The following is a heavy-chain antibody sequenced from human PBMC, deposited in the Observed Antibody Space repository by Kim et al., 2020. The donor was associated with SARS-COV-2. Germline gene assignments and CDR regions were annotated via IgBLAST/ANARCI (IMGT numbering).Heavy chain of an antibody. D-gene: IGHD3-16*02. CDR2: MKPNSGKT. Sequence: ASVKVSCKASGYTFTSYDLNWVRQATGQGLEWIGWMKPNSGKTGYAQKFQGRVTMTRNTSISTAYMELSSLTSEDTAVYYCARDLIGGAGWFDPWGQGTLVTVSS. CDR3: ARDLIGGAGWFDP. CDR1: GYTFTSYD. J-gene: IGHJ5*02. V-gene: IGHV1-8*01.